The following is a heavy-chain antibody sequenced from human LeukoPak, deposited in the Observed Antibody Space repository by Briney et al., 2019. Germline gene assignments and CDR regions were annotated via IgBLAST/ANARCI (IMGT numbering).Heavy chain of an antibody. CDR2: IYHSGST. Sequence: PSQTLSLTCTVSGGSISSGGYYWSWIRQPPGKGLEWIGYIYHSGSTYYNPSLKSRVTISVDRSKNQLSLKLSSVTAADTAVYYCNGEWLVRGLDYWGQGTLVTVSS. CDR1: GGSISSGGYY. V-gene: IGHV4-30-2*01. CDR3: NGEWLVRGLDY. D-gene: IGHD6-19*01. J-gene: IGHJ4*02.